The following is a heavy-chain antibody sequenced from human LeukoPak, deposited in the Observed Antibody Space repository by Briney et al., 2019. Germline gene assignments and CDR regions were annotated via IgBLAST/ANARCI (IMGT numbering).Heavy chain of an antibody. V-gene: IGHV3-21*01. CDR2: ISSSSSYI. CDR1: GFTFSSYS. J-gene: IGHJ4*02. Sequence: GGSLRLSCAASGFTFSSYSMNWVRQAPGKGLEWVSSISSSSSYIYYADSVKGRFTISRDNAKNSLYLQVNSLRAEDTAVYYCAREPKVRGAERFFDYWGQGTLVTVSS. D-gene: IGHD3-10*01. CDR3: AREPKVRGAERFFDY.